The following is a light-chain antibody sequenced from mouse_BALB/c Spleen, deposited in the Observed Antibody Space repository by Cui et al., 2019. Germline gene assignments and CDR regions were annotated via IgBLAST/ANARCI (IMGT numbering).Light chain of an antibody. CDR1: SSVSY. CDR2: GIS. Sequence: EILLTQSPAIIAASPGEKVTITCSASSSVSYMNWYQQKPGSSPKIWIYGISNLASGVPARFSGSGSGTSFSFTINSMEAEDVATYYCQQRSSYPPITFGAGTKLELK. J-gene: IGKJ5*01. V-gene: IGKV4-90*01. CDR3: QQRSSYPPIT.